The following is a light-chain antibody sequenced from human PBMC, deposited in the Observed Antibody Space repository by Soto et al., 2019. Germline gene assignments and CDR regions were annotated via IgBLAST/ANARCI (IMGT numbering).Light chain of an antibody. CDR3: QQYNKWPLT. J-gene: IGKJ4*01. Sequence: EIVMTQTPATLSVSSGERASLSCKASQSIGSNLAWYQQRPGQAPRLLIYAASTRATGLPARFSGAWSGTDFTLTISSLQSEDFAVYYCQQYNKWPLTFGGGTKVEIK. CDR2: AAS. CDR1: QSIGSN. V-gene: IGKV3-15*01.